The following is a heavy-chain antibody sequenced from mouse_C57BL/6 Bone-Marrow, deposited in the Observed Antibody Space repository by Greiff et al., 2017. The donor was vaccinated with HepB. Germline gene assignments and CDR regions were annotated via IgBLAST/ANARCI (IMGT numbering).Heavy chain of an antibody. CDR2: ISDGGSYT. J-gene: IGHJ4*01. CDR1: GFTFSSYA. V-gene: IGHV5-4*03. Sequence: EVKLMESGGGLVKPGGSLKLSCAASGFTFSSYAMSWVRQTPEKRLEWVATISDGGSYTYYPDNVKGRFTISRDNAKNNLYLQMSHLKSEDTAMYYCARPPIGSDYWGQGTSVTVSS. CDR3: ARPPIGSDY.